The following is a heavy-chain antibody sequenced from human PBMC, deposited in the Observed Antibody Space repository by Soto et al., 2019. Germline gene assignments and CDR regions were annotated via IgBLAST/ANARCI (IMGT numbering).Heavy chain of an antibody. D-gene: IGHD3-10*01. CDR3: AGDVHYYTSTY. V-gene: IGHV3-11*01. CDR2: ISGSGTTI. J-gene: IGHJ4*02. Sequence: QVQLVESGGGLVKPGGSLRLSCGASGFSFSDHYMTWIRQAPGKGLEWVSYISGSGTTIYYTDSVKGRFTVSRDNAKNSVYLQKNSLRAEDAAVYYCAGDVHYYTSTYGGRGTRVTVSP. CDR1: GFSFSDHY.